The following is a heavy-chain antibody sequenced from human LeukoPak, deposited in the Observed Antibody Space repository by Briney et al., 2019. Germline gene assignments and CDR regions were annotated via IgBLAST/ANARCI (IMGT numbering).Heavy chain of an antibody. D-gene: IGHD3-3*01. Sequence: SETLSLTCAVSGYSISSGYYWGWSRQPPGKGVEWIGSIYHSGSTYYNPSLKSRVTISVDTSKNQFSLKLSSVTARDTAVYHCAGGITISGVGPSHYFDSWGQGTLVTVSS. CDR2: IYHSGST. V-gene: IGHV4-38-2*01. CDR1: GYSISSGYY. CDR3: AGGITISGVGPSHYFDS. J-gene: IGHJ4*02.